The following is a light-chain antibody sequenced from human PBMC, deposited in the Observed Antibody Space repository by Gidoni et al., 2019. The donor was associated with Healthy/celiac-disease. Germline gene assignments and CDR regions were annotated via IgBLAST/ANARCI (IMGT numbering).Light chain of an antibody. Sequence: EIVMTHSPATLSVSPGERATLSCRASQSVSSNLAWYQQKPGQAPRLLIYGASTRATGIPARFSGSGSGTEFTLTISSLQSEDFVVYYCQQYNNWPLTFGGGTKVEIK. J-gene: IGKJ4*01. V-gene: IGKV3-15*01. CDR2: GAS. CDR3: QQYNNWPLT. CDR1: QSVSSN.